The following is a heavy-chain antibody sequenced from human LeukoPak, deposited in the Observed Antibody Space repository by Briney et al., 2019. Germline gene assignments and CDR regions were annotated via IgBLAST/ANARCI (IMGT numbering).Heavy chain of an antibody. CDR3: ARDPTY. CDR1: GDSINSYY. V-gene: IGHV4-59*01. CDR2: IYYTGST. J-gene: IGHJ4*02. Sequence: PSETLSLTCTVSGDSINSYYWTWIRQAPGKGLEWIGYIYYTGSTNYSPSLKSRVSISIDPSKNQFSLKLTSVTAADTAVYYCARDPTYWGQGILVTVSS.